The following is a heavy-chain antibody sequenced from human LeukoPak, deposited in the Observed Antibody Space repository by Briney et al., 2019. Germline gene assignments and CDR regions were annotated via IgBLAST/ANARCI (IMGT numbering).Heavy chain of an antibody. Sequence: ASVKVSCKASGDTFTGYYIHWVRQAPGQGLEWMGLINPNSGATDYAEKFQGRVTLTTDTSISTAYMELTRLRSDDTAVYYCARKAILVLNTALHIWGQGTMVTVSS. J-gene: IGHJ3*02. CDR2: INPNSGAT. D-gene: IGHD2-8*02. CDR1: GDTFTGYY. CDR3: ARKAILVLNTALHI. V-gene: IGHV1-2*02.